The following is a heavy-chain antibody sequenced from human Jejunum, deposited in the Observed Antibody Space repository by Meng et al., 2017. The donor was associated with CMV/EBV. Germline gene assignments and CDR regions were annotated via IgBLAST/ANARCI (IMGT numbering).Heavy chain of an antibody. CDR1: GFSFGTYW. D-gene: IGHD6-13*01. V-gene: IGHV3-7*01. J-gene: IGHJ4*02. CDR2: IKEDGSYR. CDR3: ARDPGVSSFDY. Sequence: VSGFSFGTYWMTWVRQPPGKGLEFVANIKEDGSYRNYLDSVKGRFTISRDNAKASLYLEMNSLRPEDTAVYYCARDPGVSSFDYWGQGTLVTVSS.